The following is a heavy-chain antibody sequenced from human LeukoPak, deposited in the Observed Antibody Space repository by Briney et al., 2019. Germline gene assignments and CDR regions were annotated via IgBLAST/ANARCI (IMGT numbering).Heavy chain of an antibody. CDR1: GYTFIDYY. CDR2: INPHSGDT. D-gene: IGHD3-3*01. Sequence: GASVKVSCKASGYTFIDYYMHWVRQAPGQGLEWMGWINPHSGDTNYAQKFQGRVTMTRDTSISTAYMELSSLRSDDTAVYYCASISYVWSGYYTVHHDYWGQGTLVTVSS. CDR3: ASISYVWSGYYTVHHDY. J-gene: IGHJ4*02. V-gene: IGHV1-2*02.